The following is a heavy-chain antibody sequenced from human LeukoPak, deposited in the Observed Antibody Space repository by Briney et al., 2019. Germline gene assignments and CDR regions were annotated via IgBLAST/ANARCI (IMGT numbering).Heavy chain of an antibody. CDR2: ISYDGSNK. CDR3: ARVSYDSSGYYSSLDY. Sequence: GGSLRLSCVASGFTFSNYGMHWVRQAPGKGLEWVAVISYDGSNKYYADSVKGRFTISRDNSKNTLYLQMNSLRAEDTAVYYCARVSYDSSGYYSSLDYWGQGTLVTVSS. J-gene: IGHJ4*02. CDR1: GFTFSNYG. V-gene: IGHV3-30*19. D-gene: IGHD3-22*01.